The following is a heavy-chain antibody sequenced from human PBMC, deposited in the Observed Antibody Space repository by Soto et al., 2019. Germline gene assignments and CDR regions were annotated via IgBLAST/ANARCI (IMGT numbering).Heavy chain of an antibody. CDR1: GGSISSYY. V-gene: IGHV4-59*01. J-gene: IGHJ4*02. CDR3: ARAVQTYYYGSGSPGYFDY. Sequence: SETLSLTCTVSGGSISSYYWSWIRQPPGKGLEWIGYIYYSGSTNYNPSLKSRVTIPVDTSKNQFSLKLSSVTAADTAVYYCARAVQTYYYGSGSPGYFDYWGQGTLVTVSS. D-gene: IGHD3-10*01. CDR2: IYYSGST.